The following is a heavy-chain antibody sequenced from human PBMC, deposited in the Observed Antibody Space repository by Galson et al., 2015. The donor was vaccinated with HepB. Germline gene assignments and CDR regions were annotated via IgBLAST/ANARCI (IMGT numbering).Heavy chain of an antibody. CDR1: GFTFTRSA. D-gene: IGHD2-8*01. Sequence: SVKVSCKASGFTFTRSAVQWVRQARGQRLEWIGWIVVGSGNTNYAQKFQERVTITRDMSTSTAYMELSSLRSEDTAVYYCAADWPSKDCTNGVCGQLDPWGQGTLVTVSS. V-gene: IGHV1-58*01. CDR2: IVVGSGNT. CDR3: AADWPSKDCTNGVCGQLDP. J-gene: IGHJ5*02.